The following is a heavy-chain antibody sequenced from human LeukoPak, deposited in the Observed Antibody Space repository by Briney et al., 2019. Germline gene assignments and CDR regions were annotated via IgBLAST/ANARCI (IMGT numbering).Heavy chain of an antibody. CDR2: ISGSGGST. CDR3: AKDAHYYDSGAGDPFDI. V-gene: IGHV3-23*01. J-gene: IGHJ3*02. CDR1: GFTFSSYA. D-gene: IGHD3-10*01. Sequence: GGSLRLSCAASGFTFSSYAMSWVRQAPGKGLEWVSAISGSGGSTYYADSVKGRFTISRDNSKNTLYLQMNSLRAEDTAVYYCAKDAHYYDSGAGDPFDIWGQGTMVTVSS.